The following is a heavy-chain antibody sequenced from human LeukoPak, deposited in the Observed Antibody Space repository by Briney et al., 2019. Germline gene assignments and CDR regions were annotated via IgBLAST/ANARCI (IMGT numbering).Heavy chain of an antibody. D-gene: IGHD6-19*01. CDR1: GFTFSSYA. V-gene: IGHV3-23*01. J-gene: IGHJ4*02. CDR3: AKIAGAVVVAEYFDY. CDR2: ISGSGGST. Sequence: GGSLRLSCAASGFTFSSYAMSWVRQAPGKGLEWVSAISGSGGSTYYADSVKGRFTISRDNSKNSLYLQMDSLRAEDMALYYCAKIAGAVVVAEYFDYWGQGALVTVAS.